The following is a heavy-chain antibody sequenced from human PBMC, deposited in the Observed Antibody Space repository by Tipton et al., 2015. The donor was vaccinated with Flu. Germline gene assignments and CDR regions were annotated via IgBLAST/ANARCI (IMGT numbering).Heavy chain of an antibody. V-gene: IGHV4-4*02. J-gene: IGHJ4*02. D-gene: IGHD5-18*01. CDR1: GGSISSSNW. CDR2: IYHSGST. Sequence: TLSLTCAVSGGSISSSNWWSWVRQPPGKGLEWIGEIYHSGSTNYNPSLKSRVTISVDKSKNQFSLKLSSVTAADTAVYYCARGWGYSYGYYFDYWGQGTLVTVSS. CDR3: ARGWGYSYGYYFDY.